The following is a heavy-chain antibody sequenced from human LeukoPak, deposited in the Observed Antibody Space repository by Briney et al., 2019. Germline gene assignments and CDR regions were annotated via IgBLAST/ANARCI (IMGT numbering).Heavy chain of an antibody. CDR3: AELGITMIGGV. D-gene: IGHD3-10*02. CDR2: ISSSGSAI. CDR1: GFTFSSYS. V-gene: IGHV3-48*04. Sequence: GGSLRLSCAASGFTFSSYSMIWVRQAPGKGLEWVSYISSSGSAIYYADSVKGRFTISRDNAKNSLYLQMNSLRAEDTAVYYCAELGITMIGGVWGKGTTVTISS. J-gene: IGHJ6*04.